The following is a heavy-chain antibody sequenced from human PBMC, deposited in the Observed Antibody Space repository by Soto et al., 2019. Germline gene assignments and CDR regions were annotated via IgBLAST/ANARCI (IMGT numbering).Heavy chain of an antibody. CDR2: IWYDGSNK. CDR3: ARDRYNWNEWPASGAGSVYYYYGMDV. Sequence: PCGSMRLSCAASGFTFSSYGMHWVRQTPGKGLEWVAVIWYDGSNKYYADSVKGRFTISRDNSKNTLYLQMNSLRAEDTAVYYCARDRYNWNEWPASGAGSVYYYYGMDVWGQGTTVTVSS. J-gene: IGHJ6*02. V-gene: IGHV3-33*01. D-gene: IGHD1-20*01. CDR1: GFTFSSYG.